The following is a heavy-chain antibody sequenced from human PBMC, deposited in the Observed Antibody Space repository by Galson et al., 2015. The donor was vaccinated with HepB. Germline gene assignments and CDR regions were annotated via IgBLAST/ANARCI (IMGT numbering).Heavy chain of an antibody. V-gene: IGHV3-30-3*01. Sequence: SLRLSCAASGFTFSSYAMHWVRQAPGKGLEWGAVISYDGSNKYYADSVKGRFTISRDNSKNTPYLQMNSLRAEDTAVYYCARAPPPIAVAGTFDYWGQGTLVTVSS. CDR3: ARAPPPIAVAGTFDY. J-gene: IGHJ4*02. D-gene: IGHD6-19*01. CDR2: ISYDGSNK. CDR1: GFTFSSYA.